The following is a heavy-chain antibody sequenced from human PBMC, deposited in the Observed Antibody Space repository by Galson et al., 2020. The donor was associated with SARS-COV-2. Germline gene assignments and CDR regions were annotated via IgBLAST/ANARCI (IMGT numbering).Heavy chain of an antibody. V-gene: IGHV3-20*01. D-gene: IGHD3-22*01. CDR1: GFTFDDYG. J-gene: IGHJ5*02. CDR2: INWNGGST. CDR3: ARGAGPLSKDDSWSWFDP. Sequence: GESLKISCAASGFTFDDYGMSWVRQAPGKGLEWVSGINWNGGSTGYADSVKGRFTISRDNAKNSLYLQMNSLRAEDTALYHCARGAGPLSKDDSWSWFDPWGQGTLVTVSS.